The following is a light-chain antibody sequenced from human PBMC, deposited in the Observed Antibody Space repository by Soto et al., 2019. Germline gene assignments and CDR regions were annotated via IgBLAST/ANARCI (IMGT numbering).Light chain of an antibody. V-gene: IGKV3-20*01. CDR2: GAS. CDR3: QQYGSSRT. Sequence: EIGLTQSPGTLSLSPGERATLSCRASQSVSSSYLAWYQQKPGQAHRLLIYGASSRATGIPDRFSGSGSGTDFTLTISRLEPEDFAVYYCQQYGSSRTFGQGTKVEIK. J-gene: IGKJ1*01. CDR1: QSVSSSY.